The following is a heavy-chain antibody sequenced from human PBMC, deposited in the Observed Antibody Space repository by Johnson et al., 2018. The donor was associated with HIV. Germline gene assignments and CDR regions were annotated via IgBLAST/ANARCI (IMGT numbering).Heavy chain of an antibody. CDR3: ARDGRDLVTRGSFDI. Sequence: VPLVESGGGLVQPGGSLRLSCAASGITVGTNYMSWVRQAPGKGLEWVSVIFSVGDVYYADSVKGRFTISRDNSKNMVYLQMNSLRPEDTAVYYCARDGRDLVTRGSFDIWGQGTMVTVSS. V-gene: IGHV3-66*02. J-gene: IGHJ3*02. D-gene: IGHD3-9*01. CDR2: IFSVGDV. CDR1: GITVGTNY.